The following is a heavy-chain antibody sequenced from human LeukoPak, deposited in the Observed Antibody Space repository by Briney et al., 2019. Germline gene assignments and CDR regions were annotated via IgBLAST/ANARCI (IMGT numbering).Heavy chain of an antibody. CDR2: ISYDGRNK. CDR3: ARGQRAHVEWSYYMDV. J-gene: IGHJ6*03. V-gene: IGHV3-30*04. CDR1: GFTFSNYA. D-gene: IGHD3-3*01. Sequence: PGGSLRLSCAAPGFTFSNYAMHWVRQAPGKGLEWMSVISYDGRNKYFADSVKGRFTLSRDNSKNTLYLQMNNLRAEDTAVYYCARGQRAHVEWSYYMDVWGKGTTVTVSS.